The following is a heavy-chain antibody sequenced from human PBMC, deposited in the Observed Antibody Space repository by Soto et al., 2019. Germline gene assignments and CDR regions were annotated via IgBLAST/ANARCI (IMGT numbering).Heavy chain of an antibody. CDR3: ARMNDYVGGSRFWRSQGGFDY. Sequence: SETLSLTCTVSGGSISSSSYYWGWIRQPPGKGLEWIGSIYYSGSTYYNPSLKSRVTISVDTSKNQFSLKLSSVTAADTAVYYCARMNDYVGGSRFWRSQGGFDYWGQGTLVRVSS. CDR2: IYYSGST. D-gene: IGHD3-16*01. V-gene: IGHV4-39*01. CDR1: GGSISSSSYY. J-gene: IGHJ4*02.